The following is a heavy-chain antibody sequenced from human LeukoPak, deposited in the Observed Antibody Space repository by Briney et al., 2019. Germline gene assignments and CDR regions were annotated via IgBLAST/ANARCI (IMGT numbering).Heavy chain of an antibody. CDR2: IYYSGST. J-gene: IGHJ3*02. V-gene: IGHV4-39*07. D-gene: IGHD3-22*01. CDR3: ARVGDYYDSSGYYYSGAFDI. CDR1: GGSMRNSNYY. Sequence: PSETLSLTCSVSGGSMRNSNYYWGWIRQPPGKGLECIRTIYYSGSTYYNPSLKSRVTISVDTSKNQFSLKLSSVTAADTAVYYCARVGDYYDSSGYYYSGAFDIWGQGTMVTVSS.